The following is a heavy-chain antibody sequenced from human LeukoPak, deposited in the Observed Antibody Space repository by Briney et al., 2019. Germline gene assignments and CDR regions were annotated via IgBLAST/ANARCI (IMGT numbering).Heavy chain of an antibody. J-gene: IGHJ6*02. CDR3: ARAHGSSGYYSYYYYGMDV. CDR2: ITPDGSGK. D-gene: IGHD3-22*01. Sequence: PGGSLRLSCAASGFSFKDYWMSWVRQAPGKGLEWVADITPDGSGKTYVDSVKGRFTISRDNSKNTLYLQMNSLRAGDTAVYYCARAHGSSGYYSYYYYGMDVWGQGTTVTVSS. V-gene: IGHV3-7*03. CDR1: GFSFKDYW.